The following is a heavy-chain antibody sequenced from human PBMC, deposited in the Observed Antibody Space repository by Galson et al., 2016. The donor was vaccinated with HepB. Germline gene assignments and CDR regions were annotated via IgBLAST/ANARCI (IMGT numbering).Heavy chain of an antibody. CDR1: GYTFTNYV. D-gene: IGHD3-10*01. V-gene: IGHV1-3*01. CDR3: ARGFIYYFGSGSYSSGGDFDY. J-gene: IGHJ4*02. CDR2: INAGNGNT. Sequence: SVKVSCKASGYTFTNYVMHWVRQAPGQRLEWMGWINAGNGNTKYSQKFQGRVTINRDTSASTAYMELSSLRSEDTAVYYCARGFIYYFGSGSYSSGGDFDYWGQGTLVTVSS.